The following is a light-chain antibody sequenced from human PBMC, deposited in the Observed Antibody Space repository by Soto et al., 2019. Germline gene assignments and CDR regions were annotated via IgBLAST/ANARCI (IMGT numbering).Light chain of an antibody. CDR2: DAS. J-gene: IGKJ4*01. CDR1: QSIDSN. CDR3: QQTRAYPST. Sequence: EIVMTQSPAILSVSPGERATLSCRASQSIDSNLVWYQQKPGQAPRLLVSDASTRATGIPVRFSGSGSGTEFTLTITSLQAEDFATYYCQQTRAYPSTFGGGTKVDIK. V-gene: IGKV3-15*01.